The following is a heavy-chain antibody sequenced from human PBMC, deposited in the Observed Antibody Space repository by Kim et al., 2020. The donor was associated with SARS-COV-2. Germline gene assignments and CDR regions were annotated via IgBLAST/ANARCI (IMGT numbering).Heavy chain of an antibody. CDR3: ARGTAYFDWAVYDDFDY. CDR2: TSAGTRI. J-gene: IGHJ4*01. V-gene: IGHV3-11*01. Sequence: GGSLRLSCAASGFTFSDYYMAWIRQAPGKGLQWVAHTSAGTRIFYADSVKGRFTISRDNAKNSVWLQMNSLRDEDTAVYYCARGTAYFDWAVYDDFDYWG. CDR1: GFTFSDYY. D-gene: IGHD3-9*01.